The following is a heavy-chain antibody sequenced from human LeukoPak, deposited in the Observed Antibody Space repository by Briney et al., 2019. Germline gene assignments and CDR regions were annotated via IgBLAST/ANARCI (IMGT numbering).Heavy chain of an antibody. V-gene: IGHV4-59*01. CDR2: IYYNGST. D-gene: IGHD3-9*01. CDR3: ARDRPFEDWFDP. Sequence: SETLSLTCTVSGGSISSYYWSWIRQPPGKGLEWIGYIYYNGSTNYNPSLKSRVTISVDTSKNQFSLKLSSVTAADTAVYYCARDRPFEDWFDPWGQGTLVTVSS. CDR1: GGSISSYY. J-gene: IGHJ5*02.